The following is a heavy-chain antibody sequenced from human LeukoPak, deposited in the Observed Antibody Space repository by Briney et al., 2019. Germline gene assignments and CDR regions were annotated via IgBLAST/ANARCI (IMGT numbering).Heavy chain of an antibody. J-gene: IGHJ4*02. CDR3: TRGTYYYDSSGYHGGDY. D-gene: IGHD3-22*01. V-gene: IGHV3-73*01. CDR1: VVTSTGAA. Sequence: GSLRLSCAASVVTSTGAAIHWVRQASGPGLEWVGRIRSKANSYATAYAASVKGRFTISRDDSKNTAYLQMHSLKTEDTAVYYCTRGTYYYDSSGYHGGDYWGQGTLVTVSS. CDR2: IRSKANSYAT.